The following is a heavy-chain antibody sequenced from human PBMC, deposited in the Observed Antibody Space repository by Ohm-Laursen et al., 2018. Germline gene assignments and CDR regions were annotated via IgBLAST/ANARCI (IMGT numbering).Heavy chain of an antibody. CDR1: GGSISSSTYY. D-gene: IGHD6-13*01. CDR2: ISYSGNT. Sequence: SETLSLTCTVSGGSISSSTYYWAWIRQPPGKGLEWIGTISYSGNTYYNPSLKSRVTISVDTSKNQFSLKLSSVTAADTAVYYCAKCIATTDASDIWGQGTMVTVSS. V-gene: IGHV4-39*01. CDR3: AKCIATTDASDI. J-gene: IGHJ3*02.